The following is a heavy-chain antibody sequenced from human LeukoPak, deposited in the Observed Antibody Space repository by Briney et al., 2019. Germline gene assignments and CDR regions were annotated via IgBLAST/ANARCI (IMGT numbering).Heavy chain of an antibody. J-gene: IGHJ4*02. CDR2: IKQDGSEK. CDR1: GFTFSSYW. D-gene: IGHD3-22*01. Sequence: GGSLRLSCAASGFTFSSYWMSWVRQAPGKGLEWVANIKQDGSEKYYVDSVKGRFTISRDNAKNSLYLQMNSLRAEDTAVYYCAKAQYYYDSSGYFDYWGQGTLVTVSS. V-gene: IGHV3-7*01. CDR3: AKAQYYYDSSGYFDY.